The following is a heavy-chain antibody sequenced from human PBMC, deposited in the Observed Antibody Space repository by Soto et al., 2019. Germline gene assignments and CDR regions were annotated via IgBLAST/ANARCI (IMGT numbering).Heavy chain of an antibody. V-gene: IGHV3-30*18. CDR1: GVTFSISW. CDR2: IAYDGYNK. CDR3: AKDRGIAAAGKRYYFDY. D-gene: IGHD6-13*01. J-gene: IGHJ4*02. Sequence: PGGSLSLSCAASGVTFSISWVNGARQAPGKGLEWVAVIAYDGYNKYYADSVKGRFNISRDNSKNTLYLQMNSLRAEDTAVYYCAKDRGIAAAGKRYYFDYWXQGTLVTVSS.